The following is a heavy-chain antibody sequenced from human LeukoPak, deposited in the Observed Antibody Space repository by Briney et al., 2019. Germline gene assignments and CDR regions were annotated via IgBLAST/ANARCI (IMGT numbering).Heavy chain of an antibody. CDR3: AKLFTMVRGVISAFDI. V-gene: IGHV3-9*01. CDR1: GFSFTTYW. CDR2: IRWNSGSL. Sequence: PGGSLRLSCAASGFSFTTYWMHWVGHAPGKGLEWVSGIRWNSGSLGYEDSVKGRFTISRDNAKNSLYLQMNSLRAEDTSLYYCAKLFTMVRGVISAFDIWGQGTMVTVSS. D-gene: IGHD3-10*01. J-gene: IGHJ3*02.